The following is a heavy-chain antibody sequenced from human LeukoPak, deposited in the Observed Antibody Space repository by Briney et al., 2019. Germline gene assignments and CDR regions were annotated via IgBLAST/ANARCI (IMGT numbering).Heavy chain of an antibody. CDR2: INAGNGNT. D-gene: IGHD4-17*01. Sequence: GASVKVSCKASGYTFTSYAMHWVRQAPGQRLEWMGWINAGNGNTKYSQEFQGRVTITRDTSASTAYMELSSLRSEDMAVYYCARESEDDYGDYRFDYWGQGTLVTVSS. V-gene: IGHV1-3*03. CDR3: ARESEDDYGDYRFDY. CDR1: GYTFTSYA. J-gene: IGHJ4*02.